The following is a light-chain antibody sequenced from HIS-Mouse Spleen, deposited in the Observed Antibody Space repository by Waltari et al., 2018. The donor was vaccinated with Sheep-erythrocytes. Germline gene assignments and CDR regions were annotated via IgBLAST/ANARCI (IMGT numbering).Light chain of an antibody. V-gene: IGLV2-8*01. CDR2: AVS. Sequence: QSALTQPPSASGSPGQSVTISCTGTSSDVGGYNYVSWYQQHPGKAPKLMIYAVSKRPAGVPDRFSGSKSGNPASLTVSGLQAEDEADYYCSSYAGSNNWVFGGGTKLTVL. J-gene: IGLJ3*02. CDR3: SSYAGSNNWV. CDR1: SSDVGGYNY.